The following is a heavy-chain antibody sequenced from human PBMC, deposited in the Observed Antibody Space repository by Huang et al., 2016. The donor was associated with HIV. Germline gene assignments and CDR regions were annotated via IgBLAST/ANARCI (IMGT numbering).Heavy chain of an antibody. Sequence: QLQLQQSGPGLVKPSETLSLTCSVSGGSISSSGYYWEWIRQPPGTGLECVGSIFSTGTVYYNPALKSRATISIDTSENRFSLNLTSVTAADTALYFCARHRTSSYIDSWGRGSLVTVSS. D-gene: IGHD3-10*01. CDR3: ARHRTSSYIDS. J-gene: IGHJ4*02. V-gene: IGHV4-39*01. CDR2: IFSTGTV. CDR1: GGSISSSGYY.